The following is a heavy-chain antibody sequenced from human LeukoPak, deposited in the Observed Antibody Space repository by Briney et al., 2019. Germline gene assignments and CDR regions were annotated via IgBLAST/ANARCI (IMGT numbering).Heavy chain of an antibody. V-gene: IGHV4-34*01. D-gene: IGHD6-6*01. J-gene: IGHJ4*02. Sequence: SETLSFTCAVYGGSFNGYYWSWIRQPLGKGLEWIGEINHSGSTNYNPSLKSRVTISVDTSKNQFSLKLSSVTAADTAVYYCARVGYSSSALGIDYWGQGTLVTVSS. CDR1: GGSFNGYY. CDR3: ARVGYSSSALGIDY. CDR2: INHSGST.